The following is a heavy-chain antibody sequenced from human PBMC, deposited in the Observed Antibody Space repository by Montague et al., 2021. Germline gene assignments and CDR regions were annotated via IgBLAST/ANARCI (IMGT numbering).Heavy chain of an antibody. V-gene: IGHV4-39*01. Sequence: SETLSLTCSVSGGSISRRPYYWAWIRQPPGKGLEWIATISYNGSPYSDSALKSRVTISVDTSKNQLSLRLTSVTAADTAVYYGVVTPSLYYHGMDVWGQGTTVTVSS. CDR3: VVTPSLYYHGMDV. CDR2: ISYNGSP. D-gene: IGHD4-23*01. J-gene: IGHJ6*02. CDR1: GGSISRRPYY.